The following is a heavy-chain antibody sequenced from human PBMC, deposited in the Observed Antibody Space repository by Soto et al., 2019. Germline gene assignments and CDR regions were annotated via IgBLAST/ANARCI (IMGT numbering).Heavy chain of an antibody. CDR3: ARGWVVVTAGFDF. CDR2: LGGSDDTT. CDR1: GFNFHNYA. V-gene: IGHV3-23*01. J-gene: IGHJ4*02. D-gene: IGHD2-21*01. Sequence: GGSLRLSCTASGFNFHNYAMHWVRQAPGKGLEWVSALGGSDDTTYYTESGKGRFTISRDNSKNTLHLQMDGLRAEDTAIYYCARGWVVVTAGFDFWGQGTLVTVSS.